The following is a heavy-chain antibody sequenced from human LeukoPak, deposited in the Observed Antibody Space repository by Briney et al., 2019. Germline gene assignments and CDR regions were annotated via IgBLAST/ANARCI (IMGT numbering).Heavy chain of an antibody. J-gene: IGHJ5*01. CDR1: GFTFSRYW. CDR3: ARYTSMSAPGWFDS. Sequence: GGSLRLSCVASGFTFSRYWMTWVRQAPGKRPEWVANIKENGSEKYYVDSVKGRFTISRDNAKNSLYLQMNSLRAEDTAVYYCARYTSMSAPGWFDSWGQGTLVTVSS. CDR2: IKENGSEK. V-gene: IGHV3-7*01. D-gene: IGHD5-18*01.